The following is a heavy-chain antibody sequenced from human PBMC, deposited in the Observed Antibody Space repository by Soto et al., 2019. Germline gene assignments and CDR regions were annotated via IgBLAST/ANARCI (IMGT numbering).Heavy chain of an antibody. V-gene: IGHV1-69*12. J-gene: IGHJ2*01. Sequence: QVQLVQSGAEVKKPGSSVKVSCKASGGTFSSYAISWVRQAPGQGLEWMGGIIPIFGTANYAKKFQGRVTITADESTSTAYMELSSLRSEDTAVYYCARVEIVVVTAGDWYFDLWGRGTLVTVSS. CDR3: ARVEIVVVTAGDWYFDL. D-gene: IGHD2-21*02. CDR2: IIPIFGTA. CDR1: GGTFSSYA.